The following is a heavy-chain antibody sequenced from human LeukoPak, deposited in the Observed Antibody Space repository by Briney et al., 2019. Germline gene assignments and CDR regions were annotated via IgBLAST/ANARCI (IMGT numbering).Heavy chain of an antibody. V-gene: IGHV1-46*01. CDR2: INPSGGST. CDR3: VRHLPSYDFWSGYSF. J-gene: IGHJ4*02. Sequence: ASVKVSCKISAYDFTSYFMHWVRQAPGQGPEWMGMINPSGGSTTYAQKFQDRVIMTRDTTTRTVYMELLSLRSDDTAVYYCVRHLPSYDFWSGYSFRGQGTLVTVSS. CDR1: AYDFTSYF. D-gene: IGHD3-3*01.